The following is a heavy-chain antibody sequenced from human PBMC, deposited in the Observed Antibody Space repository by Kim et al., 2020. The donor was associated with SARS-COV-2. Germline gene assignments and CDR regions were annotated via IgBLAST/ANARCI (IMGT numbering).Heavy chain of an antibody. CDR3: ARDSADVLLWFGEVNFDY. CDR2: INSDGSST. Sequence: GGSLRLSCAASGFTFSSYWMHWVRQAPGKGLVWVSRINSDGSSTSYADSVNGRFTISRDNAKNTLYLQMNSLRAEDTAVYYCARDSADVLLWFGEVNFDYWGQGTLVTVSS. D-gene: IGHD3-10*01. CDR1: GFTFSSYW. J-gene: IGHJ4*02. V-gene: IGHV3-74*01.